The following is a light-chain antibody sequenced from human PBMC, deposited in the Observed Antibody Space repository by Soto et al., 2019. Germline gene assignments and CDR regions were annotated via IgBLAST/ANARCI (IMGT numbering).Light chain of an antibody. J-gene: IGKJ4*01. V-gene: IGKV3-15*01. CDR1: QSVRNN. CDR2: GAS. CDR3: QQYNNWPLT. Sequence: EIVMTQSPATLSVSPGERAKFSCRASQSVRNNLAWFQQKPGQAPRLLIYGASTRATGIPARFSGSGSGTEFTLTISRLQSEDFALYYCQQYNNWPLTFGGGSKVEIK.